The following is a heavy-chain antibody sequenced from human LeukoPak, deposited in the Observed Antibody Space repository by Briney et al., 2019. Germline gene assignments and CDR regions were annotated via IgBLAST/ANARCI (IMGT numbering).Heavy chain of an antibody. CDR2: INPNSGGT. V-gene: IGHV1-2*06. J-gene: IGHJ4*02. D-gene: IGHD6-13*01. CDR3: ARGGRVAAAGNSVEVVDY. Sequence: ASVKVSCTASGCTFTGYYMHWVRQAPGQGLEWMGRINPNSGGTNYAQKFQGRVTMTRDTSISTAYMELSSLRSEDTAVYYCARGGRVAAAGNSVEVVDYWGQGTLVTVSS. CDR1: GCTFTGYY.